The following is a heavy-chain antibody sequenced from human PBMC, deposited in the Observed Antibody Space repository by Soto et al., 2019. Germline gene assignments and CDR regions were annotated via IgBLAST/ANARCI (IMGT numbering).Heavy chain of an antibody. V-gene: IGHV1-24*01. D-gene: IGHD4-4*01. CDR1: GYTLTELS. J-gene: IGHJ4*02. CDR2: FDPEDGST. CDR3: ARYDYNGYYFDY. Sequence: ASVKVSCKVSGYTLTELSMHWVRQAPGKGLEWMGGFDPEDGSTTYAQKFQGRVTMTRDTSTTTVYMELSSLRSEDTAVYYCARYDYNGYYFDYWGQGTLVTVSS.